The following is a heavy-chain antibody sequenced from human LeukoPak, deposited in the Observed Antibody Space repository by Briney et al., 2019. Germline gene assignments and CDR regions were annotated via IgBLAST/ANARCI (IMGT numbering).Heavy chain of an antibody. CDR1: GFTFNRSW. V-gene: IGHV3-7*01. CDR2: MDPSGSQK. D-gene: IGHD1-1*01. J-gene: IGHJ4*02. CDR3: AIWTSGNY. Sequence: PGGSLRLSCAASGFTFNRSWMNWVRQAPGKGLEWVANMDPSGSQKRYVDSAKGRFTISKDNPGTSLYLEMYSLRAEDTAIYYCAIWTSGNYWGQGTPVTVSS.